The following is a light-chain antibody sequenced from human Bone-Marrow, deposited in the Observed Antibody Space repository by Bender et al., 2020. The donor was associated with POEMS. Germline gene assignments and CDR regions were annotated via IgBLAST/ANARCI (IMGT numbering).Light chain of an antibody. CDR2: ENS. CDR1: NTALGTHSV. Sequence: QSALTQPASVSESPGQSITVSCTGDNTALGTHSVVSWYQQHPGKVPKLMIYENSKRPSGVSDRFSASKSGSTASLTISGLQAEDEADYYCSSYDATSTLFVFGSGTKVSVL. J-gene: IGLJ1*01. V-gene: IGLV2-23*02. CDR3: SSYDATSTLFV.